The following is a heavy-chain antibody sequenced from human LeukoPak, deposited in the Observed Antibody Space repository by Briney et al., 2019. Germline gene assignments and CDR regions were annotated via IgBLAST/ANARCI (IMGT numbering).Heavy chain of an antibody. CDR2: INPNSGGT. Sequence: ASVKVSCKASGYTFTGYYVHWVRQAPGQGLEWMGWINPNSGGTNYAQKFQGRVTMTRDTSISTAYMELSRLRSDDTAVYYCAREVPELDAFDIWGQGTMVTVSS. D-gene: IGHD1-26*01. CDR3: AREVPELDAFDI. V-gene: IGHV1-2*02. CDR1: GYTFTGYY. J-gene: IGHJ3*02.